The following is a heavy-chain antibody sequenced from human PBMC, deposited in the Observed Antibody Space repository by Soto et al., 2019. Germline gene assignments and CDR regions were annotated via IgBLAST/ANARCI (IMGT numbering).Heavy chain of an antibody. CDR1: GGTFSSYA. J-gene: IGHJ1*01. D-gene: IGHD3-22*01. Sequence: SVKVSCKASGGTFSSYAISWVRQAPGQGLEWMGGIIPNFGTANYAQKFQGRVTITADESTSTAYMELSSLRSEDTAVYYCSGGPYYYDSSGYYYSPAEYFQHWGQGTLVTVS. CDR2: IIPNFGTA. CDR3: SGGPYYYDSSGYYYSPAEYFQH. V-gene: IGHV1-69*13.